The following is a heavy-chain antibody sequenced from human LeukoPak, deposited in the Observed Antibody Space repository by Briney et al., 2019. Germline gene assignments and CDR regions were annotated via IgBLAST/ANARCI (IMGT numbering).Heavy chain of an antibody. CDR1: GFTFSGYS. J-gene: IGHJ4*02. CDR3: ARDLTPRIQLYDY. CDR2: ISGSGDAT. D-gene: IGHD5-18*01. V-gene: IGHV3-23*01. Sequence: QTGGSLRLSCAASGFTFSGYSMSWVRQAPGKGPEWVSTISGSGDATYYADSVEGRFTISRDNSKNTLYLQMNSLRAEDTAVYYCARDLTPRIQLYDYWGQGTLVTVSS.